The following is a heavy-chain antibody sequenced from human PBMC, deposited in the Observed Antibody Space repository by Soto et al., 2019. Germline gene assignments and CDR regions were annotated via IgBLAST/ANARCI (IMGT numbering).Heavy chain of an antibody. D-gene: IGHD3-16*01. CDR2: ISGSGGDT. Sequence: GGSLRLSCSASGFTFTSYAMSWVRQAPGKGLEWVSGISGSGGDTKSADSVRGRFTISRDNSKDRLYLEMNSVRAEDTAVYYCATPAYDYWGQGTLVTVSS. V-gene: IGHV3-23*01. CDR3: ATPAYDY. CDR1: GFTFTSYA. J-gene: IGHJ4*02.